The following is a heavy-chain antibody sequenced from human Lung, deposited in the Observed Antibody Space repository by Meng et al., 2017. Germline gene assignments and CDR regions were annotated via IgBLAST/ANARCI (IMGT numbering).Heavy chain of an antibody. V-gene: IGHV3-15*01. CDR1: GCTFSNAW. J-gene: IGHJ4*01. CDR3: QWLSTHPPDQ. D-gene: IGHD3-22*01. CDR2: IKSKTAGETA. Sequence: LVGAGGGLAGAGGSLRLPCAASGCTFSNAWMSWVRQAPGKGREWVGRIKSKTAGETADYAAPVKGRFTISRDDSQNTLYLQMNSLKTEDTAVYYCQWLSTHPPDQWGQGTLVTVSS.